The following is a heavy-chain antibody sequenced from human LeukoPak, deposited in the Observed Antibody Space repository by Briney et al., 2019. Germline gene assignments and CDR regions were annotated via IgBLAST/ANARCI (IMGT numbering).Heavy chain of an antibody. J-gene: IGHJ3*02. CDR3: ATRENGIGAAFDI. V-gene: IGHV3-53*01. Sequence: GGSLRLSCAASGFTVRSNYMGWVRQAPGKGLEWVSLTHNDGSTYYADSVQGRFIISRDNSENSLYLQMNTLRAEDTAVYYCATRENGIGAAFDIWGPGKMVTVSS. CDR1: GFTVRSNY. D-gene: IGHD3-16*01. CDR2: THNDGST.